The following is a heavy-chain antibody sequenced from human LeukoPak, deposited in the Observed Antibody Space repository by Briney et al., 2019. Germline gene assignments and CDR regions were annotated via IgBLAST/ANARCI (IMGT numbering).Heavy chain of an antibody. D-gene: IGHD3-3*01. J-gene: IGHJ3*02. CDR1: GSSISPHH. V-gene: IGHV4-59*11. CDR2: IYYRGTT. Sequence: PSETLSLTCSVSGSSISPHHWTWIRQAPGEGLEWMGYIYYRGTTNYSPSLKNRLTMSVDTSKNQISLKLTSVTAADTAVYYCARIQPSCPGLSFCSFDIWGQGTLATVSS. CDR3: ARIQPSCPGLSFCSFDI.